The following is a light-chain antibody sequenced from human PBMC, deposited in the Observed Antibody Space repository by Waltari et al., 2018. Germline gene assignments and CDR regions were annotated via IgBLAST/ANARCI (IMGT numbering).Light chain of an antibody. V-gene: IGKV1-12*01. Sequence: DIQMAQSPSSVSASVGDTVTITCRASEGLRTWLAWYQQKPGKAPKLLIYGASILQRGVPARFRGSGSGTDFTLTISNLQADDFASYYCQQAHTFPFTFGPGTKVYIK. CDR2: GAS. CDR3: QQAHTFPFT. J-gene: IGKJ3*01. CDR1: EGLRTW.